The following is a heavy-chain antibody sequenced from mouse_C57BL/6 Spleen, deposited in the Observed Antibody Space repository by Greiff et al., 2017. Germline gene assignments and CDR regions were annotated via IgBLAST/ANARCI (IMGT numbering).Heavy chain of an antibody. CDR3: VRQRDYGSSYFDY. D-gene: IGHD1-1*01. CDR2: IRSKSNNYAT. V-gene: IGHV10-1*01. Sequence: EVKLMESGGGLVQPKGSLKLSCAASGFSFNTYAMNWVRQAPGKGLEWVARIRSKSNNYATYYADSVKDRFTISRDDSESMLYMQMNNVKTEDTAMYYCVRQRDYGSSYFDYWGQGTTLTVSS. CDR1: GFSFNTYA. J-gene: IGHJ2*01.